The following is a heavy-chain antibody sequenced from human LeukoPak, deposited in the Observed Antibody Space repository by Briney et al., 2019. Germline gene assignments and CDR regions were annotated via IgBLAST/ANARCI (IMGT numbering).Heavy chain of an antibody. D-gene: IGHD6-19*01. CDR1: GYTFTSYG. Sequence: ASVKVSCKASGYTFTSYGISWVRQAPGQGLEWMGWISAYNGNTNYAQKLQGRVTMTTDTSTSTAYMELRSLRSDDTAVYYCARGPQRWPDPYYYYGMDVWGQGTTVTVSS. CDR2: ISAYNGNT. V-gene: IGHV1-18*01. J-gene: IGHJ6*02. CDR3: ARGPQRWPDPYYYYGMDV.